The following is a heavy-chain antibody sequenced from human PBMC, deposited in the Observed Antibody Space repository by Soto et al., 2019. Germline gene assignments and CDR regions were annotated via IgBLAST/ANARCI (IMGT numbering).Heavy chain of an antibody. D-gene: IGHD6-13*01. CDR2: IKEDGSDK. CDR1: GFTFSSYW. CDR3: ARKKGLAAVGDAS. J-gene: IGHJ5*02. V-gene: IGHV3-7*01. Sequence: EVQLVESGGGLVQPGGSLRLSCAASGFTFSSYWMYWVRQAPGKGLEWVGNIKEDGSDKYYVDSVKGRFTISRDNSRNSLYLQMNSLRAEDTAVYYCARKKGLAAVGDASWGQGTMVTVSS.